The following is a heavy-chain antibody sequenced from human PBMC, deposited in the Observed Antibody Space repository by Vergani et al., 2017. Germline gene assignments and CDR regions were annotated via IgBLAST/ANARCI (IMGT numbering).Heavy chain of an antibody. CDR1: GGSISSGGYY. Sequence: QVQLQESGPGLVKPSQTLSLTCTVSGGSISSGGYYCSWIRQHPGKGLEWIGYIYYSGITYYNPSLKSRVTISVDTSKNQFSLKLSSVTAADTAVYYCARGEGITILWYGSQRNWFDPWGQGTLVTVSS. CDR2: IYYSGIT. J-gene: IGHJ5*02. CDR3: ARGEGITILWYGSQRNWFDP. V-gene: IGHV4-31*03. D-gene: IGHD3-3*01.